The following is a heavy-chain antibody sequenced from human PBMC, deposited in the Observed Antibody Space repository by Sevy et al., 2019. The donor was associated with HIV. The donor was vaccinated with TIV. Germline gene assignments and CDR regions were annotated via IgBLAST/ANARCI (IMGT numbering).Heavy chain of an antibody. CDR3: AREATGAFDY. CDR1: GGSIITYY. D-gene: IGHD5-12*01. J-gene: IGHJ4*02. CDR2: IHYSGRT. Sequence: SETLSLTCTVSGGSIITYYWSWIRQPPGKGLEWIGYIHYSGRTNYNPSLKSRLTISVDTSKNQFSLKLTSVTAADTAVYYCAREATGAFDYWGQGTLVTVSS. V-gene: IGHV4-59*01.